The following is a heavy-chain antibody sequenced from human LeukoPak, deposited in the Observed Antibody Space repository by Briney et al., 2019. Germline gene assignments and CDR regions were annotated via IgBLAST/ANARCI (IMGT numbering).Heavy chain of an antibody. Sequence: GGSLRLSCAASGFTFSSYWMHWVRQAPGKGLVWVSRINSDGSSTSYADSVKGRFTISRDNAKNTLYLQMNSLRAEDRAVYYCARAYSGYDNLDYWGQGTLVTVSS. CDR1: GFTFSSYW. J-gene: IGHJ4*02. CDR3: ARAYSGYDNLDY. CDR2: INSDGSST. V-gene: IGHV3-74*01. D-gene: IGHD5-12*01.